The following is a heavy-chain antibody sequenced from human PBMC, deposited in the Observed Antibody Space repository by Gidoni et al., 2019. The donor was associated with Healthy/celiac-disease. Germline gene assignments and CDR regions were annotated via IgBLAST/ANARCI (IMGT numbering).Heavy chain of an antibody. CDR3: AREGYGSFPNWFDP. Sequence: QVQLVQSGAEVQKPGSSVKVFCKASVSTFSSYVIRWVRQAPGQGLEWMGGIIPIFGTTNYAQKFQGRVTITADESTSTAYMELSSLRSEDTAVYYCAREGYGSFPNWFDPWGQGTLVTVSS. V-gene: IGHV1-69*01. CDR1: VSTFSSYV. J-gene: IGHJ5*02. D-gene: IGHD3-10*01. CDR2: IIPIFGTT.